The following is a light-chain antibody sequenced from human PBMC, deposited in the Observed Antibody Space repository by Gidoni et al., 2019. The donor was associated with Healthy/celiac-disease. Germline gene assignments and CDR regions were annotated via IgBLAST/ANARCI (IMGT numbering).Light chain of an antibody. V-gene: IGKV4-1*01. CDR2: WAS. CDR3: QQYYSTPIT. CDR1: QSVLYSYNNKNY. J-gene: IGKJ5*01. Sequence: DIVMTHSPHSLSVSLGERATINRKSSQSVLYSYNNKNYLAWYQQKPGQPPKLLIYWASTRESGVPDRFSGSGSGTDFTLTISSLQAEDVAVYYCQQYYSTPITFGQGTRLEIK.